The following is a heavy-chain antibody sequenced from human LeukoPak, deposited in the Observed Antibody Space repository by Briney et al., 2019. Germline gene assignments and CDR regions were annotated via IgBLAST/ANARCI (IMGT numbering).Heavy chain of an antibody. D-gene: IGHD2-15*01. CDR1: GFTFSSYA. CDR3: AKDPCRGGSCYLYYFDY. V-gene: IGHV3-23*01. Sequence: GGSLRLSCAASGFTFSSYAMSWVRQAPGKGLEWVSAISGSGGGTYYADSVKGRFTISRDNSKNTLYLQMNSLRAEDTAVYYCAKDPCRGGSCYLYYFDYWGQGTLVTVSS. J-gene: IGHJ4*02. CDR2: ISGSGGGT.